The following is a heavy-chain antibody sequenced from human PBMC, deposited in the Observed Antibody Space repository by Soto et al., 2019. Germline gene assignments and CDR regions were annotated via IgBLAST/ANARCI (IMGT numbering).Heavy chain of an antibody. CDR3: ARVRQYCSGTSCYLDP. D-gene: IGHD2-2*01. Sequence: QVQLQESGPGLVKPSATLSLTCGVSGDSISSSNWWHWVRTPPGKGLEWIGEMHHSGTTNYNPSLKSRVAISVDKSKNQFSLKLNSVTAADTAVYYCARVRQYCSGTSCYLDPWGQGTLVTVSS. J-gene: IGHJ5*02. CDR2: MHHSGTT. CDR1: GDSISSSNW. V-gene: IGHV4-4*02.